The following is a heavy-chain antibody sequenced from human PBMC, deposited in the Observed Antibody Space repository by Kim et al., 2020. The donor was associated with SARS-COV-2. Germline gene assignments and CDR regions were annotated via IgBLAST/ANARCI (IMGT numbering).Heavy chain of an antibody. D-gene: IGHD3-22*01. CDR3: ASDRSPTGMIVPFLWYAFDL. CDR1: GFTFSSYS. Sequence: GGSLRLSCAASGFTFSSYSMNWVRQAPGKGLEWVSSISSSSSYIYYADSVKGRFTIFRDNAKNSLYLQMHSLRAEDTAVYYCASDRSPTGMIVPFLWYAFDLWGERTIVPVSS. V-gene: IGHV3-21*01. CDR2: ISSSSSYI. J-gene: IGHJ3*01.